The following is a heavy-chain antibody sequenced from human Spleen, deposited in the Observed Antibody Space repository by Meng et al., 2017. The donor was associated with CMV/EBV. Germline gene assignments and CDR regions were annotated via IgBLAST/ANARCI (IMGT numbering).Heavy chain of an antibody. D-gene: IGHD2-2*03. V-gene: IGHV1-2*02. J-gene: IGHJ4*02. Sequence: ASVKVSCKASGYTFTDYYMHWVRQAPGQGLEWMGWINPYSGGTNFAQKFQGRVTMTRDTSISTAYMELSRLRSDDTAVYYCARDLGYCSSPSCSFLDYWGQGTLVTVSS. CDR1: GYTFTDYY. CDR2: INPYSGGT. CDR3: ARDLGYCSSPSCSFLDY.